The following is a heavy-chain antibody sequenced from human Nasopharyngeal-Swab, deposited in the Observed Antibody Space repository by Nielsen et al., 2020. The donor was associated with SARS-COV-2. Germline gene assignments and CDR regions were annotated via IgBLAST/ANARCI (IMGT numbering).Heavy chain of an antibody. Sequence: SVKVSCKASRYTFTGYYMQWVRQARGQRLAWIGWIVVGSGNTNYAQKFQERVTITRDMSTSTAYMELSSLRSEDTAVYYCAAGGIAAAGNPSYYYGMDVWGQGTTVTVSS. CDR3: AAGGIAAAGNPSYYYGMDV. D-gene: IGHD6-13*01. CDR1: RYTFTGYY. V-gene: IGHV1-58*02. CDR2: IVVGSGNT. J-gene: IGHJ6*02.